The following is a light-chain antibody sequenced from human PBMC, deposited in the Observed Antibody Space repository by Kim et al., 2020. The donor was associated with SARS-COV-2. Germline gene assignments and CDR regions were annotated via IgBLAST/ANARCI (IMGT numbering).Light chain of an antibody. V-gene: IGKV3-15*01. J-gene: IGKJ1*01. CDR1: QSVGSY. Sequence: ETVLTQSPATLSVSPGERATLSCRASQSVGSYLAWYQKKPGQAPRLLIYRASNRATGIPARFSGSVSGTEFTLTISSLQSEDVAVYYCQQNDNWPRTFGQGTKVDIK. CDR3: QQNDNWPRT. CDR2: RAS.